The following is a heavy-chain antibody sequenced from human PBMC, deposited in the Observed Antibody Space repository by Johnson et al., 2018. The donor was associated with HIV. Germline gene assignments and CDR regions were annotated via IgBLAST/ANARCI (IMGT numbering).Heavy chain of an antibody. Sequence: QMLLVESGGGVVQPGRSLRLSCAASGYTFSSYAMHWVRQAPGKGLEWVAVISYDANNKYYADSVKGRFTISRDNSKNTLYLQMNSLRAEDTGVYYCAKPPSMGADAFDIWCQGTMVTVSS. CDR1: GYTFSSYA. CDR2: ISYDANNK. J-gene: IGHJ3*02. V-gene: IGHV3-30-3*02. CDR3: AKPPSMGADAFDI. D-gene: IGHD3-16*01.